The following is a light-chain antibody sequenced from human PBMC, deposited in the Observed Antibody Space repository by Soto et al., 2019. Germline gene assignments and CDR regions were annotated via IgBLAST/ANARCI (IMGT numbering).Light chain of an antibody. V-gene: IGKV1-5*01. CDR1: QSISSW. CDR2: DAS. J-gene: IGKJ5*01. CDR3: QRYGAYAVT. Sequence: EIPMTLHPSTPSAYVEARVTITCRASQSISSWLAWYQQKPGKAPKLLIYDASSLESGVPARFSASGYGTGGSITVIIRHPSDGATLDGQRYGAYAVTVGQGTRLEIK.